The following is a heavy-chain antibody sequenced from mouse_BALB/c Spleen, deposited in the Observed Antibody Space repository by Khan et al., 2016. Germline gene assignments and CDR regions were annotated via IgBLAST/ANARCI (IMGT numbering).Heavy chain of an antibody. V-gene: IGHV5-6-3*01. J-gene: IGHJ2*01. Sequence: EVELVESGGGLVQPGGPLKLSCAASGFTFSSYGMSWVRQTPDKRLELVATINSNGGSTYYPDSVKGRFTISRDNAKNTLYLQMSSLKSEDTAMYYCARVEYGFDYWGQGTTLTVSS. CDR2: INSNGGST. D-gene: IGHD2-10*02. CDR3: ARVEYGFDY. CDR1: GFTFSSYG.